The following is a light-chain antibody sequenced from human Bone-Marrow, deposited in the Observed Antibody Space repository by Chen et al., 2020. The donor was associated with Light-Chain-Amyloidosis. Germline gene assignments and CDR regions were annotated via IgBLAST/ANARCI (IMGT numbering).Light chain of an antibody. Sequence: DIQLTQSPSSVSASVGDRVNITCRASQGISSWLVWYQQKPGKAPKLRIFGASSLQGGAPSRFSGSGSGTDFTLTISSLQPEDFATYYCQQASSFPLTFGGGTKVDIK. J-gene: IGKJ4*01. V-gene: IGKV1D-12*01. CDR1: QGISSW. CDR2: GAS. CDR3: QQASSFPLT.